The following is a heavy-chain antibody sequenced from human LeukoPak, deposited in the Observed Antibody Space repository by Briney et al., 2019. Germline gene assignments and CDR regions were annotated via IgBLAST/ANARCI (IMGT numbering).Heavy chain of an antibody. V-gene: IGHV5-51*01. CDR1: GYSFTSYW. D-gene: IGHD3-22*01. CDR2: IYPGDSDT. J-gene: IGHJ4*02. Sequence: GESLKISCKGSGYSFTSYWIGWVRQMPGKGLEWMGIIYPGDSDTRYSPSFQGQVTISADKSISTAYLQWSSLKASDTAMYYCASSNVYHDSSGFFDYWGQGTLVTVSS. CDR3: ASSNVYHDSSGFFDY.